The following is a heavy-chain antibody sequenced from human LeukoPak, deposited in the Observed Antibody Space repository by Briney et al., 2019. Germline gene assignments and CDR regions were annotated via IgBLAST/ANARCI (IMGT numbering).Heavy chain of an antibody. V-gene: IGHV3-66*02. Sequence: PGGSLRLSCAASGFTVSSNYMSWVRQAPGKGLEWVSIIYSGGSTYYADSVKGRFTISRDNSKNTLYLQMNSLRAEDTAVYFCVRVGYSYGYGDWNHFDDWGQGTLVSVSS. D-gene: IGHD5-18*01. J-gene: IGHJ4*02. CDR3: VRVGYSYGYGDWNHFDD. CDR1: GFTVSSNY. CDR2: IYSGGST.